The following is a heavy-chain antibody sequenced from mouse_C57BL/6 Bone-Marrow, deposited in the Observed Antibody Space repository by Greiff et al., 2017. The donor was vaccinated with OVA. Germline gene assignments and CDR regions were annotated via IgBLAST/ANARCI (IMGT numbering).Heavy chain of an antibody. CDR1: GFSLTSYA. Sequence: VKLVESGPGLVAPSQSLSITCTVSGFSLTSYAISWVRQPPGKGLEWIGVIWTGGGANYNSALKSRLSISTDNSNSQVFLQMNSLQTDDTARYYCARIGYYYAMDYWGQGTSVTVSA. CDR2: IWTGGGA. V-gene: IGHV2-9-1*01. J-gene: IGHJ4*01. D-gene: IGHD3-3*01. CDR3: ARIGYYYAMDY.